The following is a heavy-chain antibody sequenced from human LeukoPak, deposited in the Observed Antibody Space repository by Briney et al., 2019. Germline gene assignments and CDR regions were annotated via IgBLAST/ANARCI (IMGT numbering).Heavy chain of an antibody. V-gene: IGHV3-23*01. J-gene: IGHJ4*02. Sequence: GGSLRLSCAASRFTFSSYAMSWVRQAPGKGLEWVSAISGSGGSTYYADSVKGRFTISRDNSKNTLYLQMNSLRAEDTAVYYCTKSRISFSGQADHWGQGTLVTVSS. CDR3: TKSRISFSGQADH. CDR1: RFTFSSYA. CDR2: ISGSGGST. D-gene: IGHD5-12*01.